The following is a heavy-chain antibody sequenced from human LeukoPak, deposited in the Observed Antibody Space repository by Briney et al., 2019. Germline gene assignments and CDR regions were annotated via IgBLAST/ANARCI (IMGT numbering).Heavy chain of an antibody. D-gene: IGHD4-17*01. CDR3: ARDARDYVY. J-gene: IGHJ4*02. Sequence: SVKVSCEASGGTFSSYAISWVRQAPGQGLEWMGRIIPILGIANYAQKFQGRVTITADKSTSTAYMELSSLRSEDTAVYYCARDARDYVYWGQGTLVTVSS. CDR1: GGTFSSYA. V-gene: IGHV1-69*04. CDR2: IIPILGIA.